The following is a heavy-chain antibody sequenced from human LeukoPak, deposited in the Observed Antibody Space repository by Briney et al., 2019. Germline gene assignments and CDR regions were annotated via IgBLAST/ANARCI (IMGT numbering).Heavy chain of an antibody. CDR1: GFTFSDYS. V-gene: IGHV3-21*01. CDR3: ARDSSYYDSSGYGNDY. J-gene: IGHJ4*02. D-gene: IGHD3-22*01. Sequence: RGSLRLSCAASGFTFSDYSIKWVRQAPGKGLEWVSSISSSSSYIYYADSVKGRFTISRDNAKNSLYLQMNSLRAEDTAVYYCARDSSYYDSSGYGNDYWGQGTLVTVSS. CDR2: ISSSSSYI.